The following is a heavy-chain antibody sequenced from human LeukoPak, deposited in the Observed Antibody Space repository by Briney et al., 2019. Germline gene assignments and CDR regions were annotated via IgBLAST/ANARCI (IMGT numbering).Heavy chain of an antibody. D-gene: IGHD2-8*01. CDR3: AKDRCSNGVGCYYYYMDV. CDR2: IQYDGSNQ. V-gene: IGHV3-30*02. J-gene: IGHJ6*03. Sequence: PGGSLRLSCAASPFTFSSYGMHWVRQAPGKGLEWVAYIQYDGSNQQYADSVEGRFSISRDSSKNILYLQMNSLRAEDTAVYYCAKDRCSNGVGCYYYYMDVWGKGTTVTISS. CDR1: PFTFSSYG.